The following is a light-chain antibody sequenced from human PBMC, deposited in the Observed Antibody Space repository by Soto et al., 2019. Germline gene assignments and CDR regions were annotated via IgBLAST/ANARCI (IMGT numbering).Light chain of an antibody. CDR2: SNN. CDR1: SSNIGSKS. CDR3: AAWDDSLNVLV. J-gene: IGLJ2*01. Sequence: QSVLTQPPSVSGTPGQRVNMSCSGSSSNIGSKSVSWYQHLPQTSPKLLISSNNQRPSGVPGRFSGSKSGTPASLAISGLQSDDETQYYCAAWDDSLNVLVFGGGTKLTVL. V-gene: IGLV1-44*01.